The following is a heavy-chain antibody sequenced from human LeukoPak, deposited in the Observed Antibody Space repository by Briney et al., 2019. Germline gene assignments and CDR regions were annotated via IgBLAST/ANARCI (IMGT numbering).Heavy chain of an antibody. J-gene: IGHJ6*03. V-gene: IGHV4-39*01. D-gene: IGHD3-9*01. Sequence: SETLSLTCTVSGGSISSTTHYWSWIRQPPGKGLEWIGSMHYSGSTYYNPSLKSRVTISVDTSKNQFSLKLSSVTAADTAVYYCARQDDTTAGAQRNFYYYMDVWGRGTTVTVSS. CDR3: ARQDDTTAGAQRNFYYYMDV. CDR2: MHYSGST. CDR1: GGSISSTTHY.